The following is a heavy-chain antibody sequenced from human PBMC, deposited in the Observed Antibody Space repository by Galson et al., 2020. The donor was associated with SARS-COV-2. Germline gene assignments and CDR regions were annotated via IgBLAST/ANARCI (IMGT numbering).Heavy chain of an antibody. Sequence: ASVKVSCKASGGTFSSYAISWVRQAPGQGLEWMGGIIPIFGTANYAQKFQGRVTITTDESTSTAYMELSSLRSEDTAVYYCARIPVDDILTGVSGYYYYYYMDVWGKGTTVTVSS. J-gene: IGHJ6*03. CDR2: IIPIFGTA. D-gene: IGHD3-9*01. V-gene: IGHV1-69*05. CDR3: ARIPVDDILTGVSGYYYYYYMDV. CDR1: GGTFSSYA.